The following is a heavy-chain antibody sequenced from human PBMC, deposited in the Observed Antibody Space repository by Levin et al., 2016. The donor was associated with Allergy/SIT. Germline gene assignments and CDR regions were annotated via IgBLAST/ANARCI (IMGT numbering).Heavy chain of an antibody. V-gene: IGHV3-30*02. CDR3: AKGAPEWELHEVRDDAFDI. CDR2: IWYDGSNK. D-gene: IGHD1-26*01. J-gene: IGHJ3*02. Sequence: GESLKISCAASGFTFSIYGMHWVRQAPGKGLEWLAVIWYDGSNKYYADSVKGRFTISRDNSKNTLYLQMNSLRAEDTAVYYCAKGAPEWELHEVRDDAFDIWGQGTMVTVSS. CDR1: GFTFSIYG.